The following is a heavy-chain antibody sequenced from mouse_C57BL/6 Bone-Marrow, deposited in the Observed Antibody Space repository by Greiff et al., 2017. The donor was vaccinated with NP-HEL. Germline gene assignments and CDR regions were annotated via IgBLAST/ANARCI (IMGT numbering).Heavy chain of an antibody. V-gene: IGHV8-12*01. D-gene: IGHD1-1*01. CDR2: IYWDDDK. CDR3: ARGFYYYGSSYDYYAMDY. CDR1: GFSLSTSGMG. J-gene: IGHJ4*01. Sequence: QVTLKVSGPGILQSSQTLSLTCSFSGFSLSTSGMGVSWIRQPSGKGLEWLAHIYWDDDKRYNPSLKSRLTISKDTSRNQVFLKITSVDTADTATYYCARGFYYYGSSYDYYAMDYWGQGTSVTVSS.